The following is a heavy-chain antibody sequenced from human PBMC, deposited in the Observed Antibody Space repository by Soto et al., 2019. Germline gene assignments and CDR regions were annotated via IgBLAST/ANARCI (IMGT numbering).Heavy chain of an antibody. CDR2: ISDSGGST. CDR1: GFTFSSYA. CDR3: AKDLGYCGGDCYPRYYYYGMDV. D-gene: IGHD2-21*02. V-gene: IGHV3-23*01. Sequence: GGSLRLSCAASGFTFSSYAMSWVRQAPGKGLEWVSAISDSGGSTYYADSVKGRFTISRDNSKNTLYMQMNSLRAEDTAVYYCAKDLGYCGGDCYPRYYYYGMDVLRQGTKVTV. J-gene: IGHJ6*02.